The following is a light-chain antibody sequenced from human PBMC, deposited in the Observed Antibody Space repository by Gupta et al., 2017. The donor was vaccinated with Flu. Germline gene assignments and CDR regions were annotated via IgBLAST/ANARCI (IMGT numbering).Light chain of an antibody. Sequence: EIVLTQYPATLSLSPGERATLSCRASQSVSSYLAWYQQKPGQAPRLLIYGASNRATGIPARFSGSGSGTDFTLTISSLEPEDFAVYYCQQRSNWPPKYTFGQGTKLEIK. CDR3: QQRSNWPPKYT. J-gene: IGKJ2*01. CDR1: QSVSSY. CDR2: GAS. V-gene: IGKV3-11*01.